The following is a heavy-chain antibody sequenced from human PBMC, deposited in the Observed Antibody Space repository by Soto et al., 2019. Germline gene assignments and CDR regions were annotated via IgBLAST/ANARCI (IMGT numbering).Heavy chain of an antibody. CDR2: IVPIFGTA. CDR1: GGTFSSYA. D-gene: IGHD6-6*01. J-gene: IGHJ6*02. V-gene: IGHV1-69*13. CDR3: ARPEYSSSRRGRYYYYGMDV. Sequence: SAKVSCKASGGTFSSYAISWVRQAPGQGLEWMGGIVPIFGTANYAQKFQGRVTITADESTSTAYMELSSLRSEDTAVYYCARPEYSSSRRGRYYYYGMDVCGQGTTVTVSS.